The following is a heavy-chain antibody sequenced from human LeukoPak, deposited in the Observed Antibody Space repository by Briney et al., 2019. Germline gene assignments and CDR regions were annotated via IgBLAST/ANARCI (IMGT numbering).Heavy chain of an antibody. D-gene: IGHD4-17*01. Sequence: PGGSLRLSCVGSGFTSIAYALTWARQAPGKGLEWVSGISGGGVTTYYADSVKGRFTISRDNSKNTLYLQMNSLRAEDTALYYCARDGHGAPLDYWGQGTLVTVSP. V-gene: IGHV3-23*01. CDR3: ARDGHGAPLDY. CDR1: GFTSIAYA. J-gene: IGHJ4*02. CDR2: ISGGGVTT.